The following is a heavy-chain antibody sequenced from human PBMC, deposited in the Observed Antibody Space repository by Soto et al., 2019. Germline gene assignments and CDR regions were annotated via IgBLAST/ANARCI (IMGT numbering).Heavy chain of an antibody. CDR2: VNPNGETT. J-gene: IGHJ4*02. Sequence: QVQVVQSGAEVKEPGASVKVSCKASGYSSSNYYTHWVRQAPGQGLEWMGIVNPNGETTNYAQRFQGRVALTRDTSTNTDYMDLSRLTSDDTAIYFCASVITIWSNWGQGTLVTVSS. D-gene: IGHD2-21*01. V-gene: IGHV1-46*01. CDR3: ASVITIWSN. CDR1: GYSSSNYY.